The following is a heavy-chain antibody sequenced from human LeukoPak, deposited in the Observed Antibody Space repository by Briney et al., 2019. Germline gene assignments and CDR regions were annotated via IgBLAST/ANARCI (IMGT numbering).Heavy chain of an antibody. J-gene: IGHJ4*02. CDR2: ISYDGSNK. CDR1: GFTFSSYA. D-gene: IGHD6-13*01. Sequence: GGSLRLSCAASGFTFSSYAMHWVRQAPGKGLEWVAVISYDGSNKYYADSVKGRFTISRDNSKNTLYLQMNSLGAEDTAVYYCARTSSWYYFDYWGQGTLVTVSS. CDR3: ARTSSWYYFDY. V-gene: IGHV3-30-3*01.